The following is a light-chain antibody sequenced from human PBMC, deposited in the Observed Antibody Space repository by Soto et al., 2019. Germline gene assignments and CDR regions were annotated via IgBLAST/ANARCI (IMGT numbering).Light chain of an antibody. J-gene: IGLJ2*01. Sequence: QSALTQPASVSRSPGQSITISCTGTSSDVGGYNYVSWYQQHPGKAPKLMICEVSNRPSGVSNRFSGSKSGNTASLTISGLQAEDEADDYCSSYTSSSTPYVVFGGGTKLTVL. CDR2: EVS. CDR3: SSYTSSSTPYVV. CDR1: SSDVGGYNY. V-gene: IGLV2-14*01.